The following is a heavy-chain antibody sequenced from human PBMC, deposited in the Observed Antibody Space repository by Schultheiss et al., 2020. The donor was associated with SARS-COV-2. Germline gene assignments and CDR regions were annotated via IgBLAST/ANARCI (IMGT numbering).Heavy chain of an antibody. CDR2: IYYSGST. Sequence: SETLSLTCAVSGGSISSGGYYWSWIRQPPGKGLEWIGYIYYSGSTYYNPSLKSRVTILVDTSKNQFSLKLSSVTAADTAVYYCARESFQLGIPREMDYWGQGTLVTVSS. CDR1: GGSISSGGYY. D-gene: IGHD7-27*01. CDR3: ARESFQLGIPREMDY. J-gene: IGHJ4*02. V-gene: IGHV4-30-4*02.